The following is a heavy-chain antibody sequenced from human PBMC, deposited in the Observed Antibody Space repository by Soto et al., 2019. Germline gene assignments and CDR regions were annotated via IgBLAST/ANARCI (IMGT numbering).Heavy chain of an antibody. CDR1: GFTFSSYA. Sequence: GGSLILSCAASGFTFSSYAMSWVRQAPGKGLEWVSAISGSGGSTYYADSVKGRFTISRDNSKNTLYLQMNSLRAEDTAVYYCANPPYGDYPFDYWGQGTLVTVSS. V-gene: IGHV3-23*01. D-gene: IGHD4-17*01. J-gene: IGHJ4*02. CDR2: ISGSGGST. CDR3: ANPPYGDYPFDY.